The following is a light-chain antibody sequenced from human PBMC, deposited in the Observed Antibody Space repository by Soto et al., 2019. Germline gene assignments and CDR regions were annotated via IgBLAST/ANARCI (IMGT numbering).Light chain of an antibody. V-gene: IGKV3-20*01. CDR1: QRISSN. Sequence: EIVMTQSPATLSVSPRERATLSCRASQRISSNLAWYQQKPGQAPRLVIYGASSRATGIPDRFSGSGSGTDFTLTISRLEPEDLAVYYCQQYGSLVTFGQGTKVDIK. J-gene: IGKJ1*01. CDR3: QQYGSLVT. CDR2: GAS.